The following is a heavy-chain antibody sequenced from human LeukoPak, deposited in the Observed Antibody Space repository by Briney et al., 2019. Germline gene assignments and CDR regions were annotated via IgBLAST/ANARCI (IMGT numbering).Heavy chain of an antibody. D-gene: IGHD5-12*01. J-gene: IGHJ4*02. CDR3: ARDINSYDPDY. Sequence: ASVKISCKASGYTFTGYYMHWVRQAPGQGLEWMGWINPNSGGTNYAQKFQGRVTMTRDTPISTAYMELSRLRSDDTAVYYCARDINSYDPDYWGEGTLVTVSS. CDR1: GYTFTGYY. CDR2: INPNSGGT. V-gene: IGHV1-2*02.